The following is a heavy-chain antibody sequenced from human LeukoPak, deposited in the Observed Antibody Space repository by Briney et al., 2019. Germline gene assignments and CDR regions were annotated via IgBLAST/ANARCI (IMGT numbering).Heavy chain of an antibody. CDR3: ARGGNDAFDI. Sequence: PGGSLRLSCAASGFTFSNYDMHWVRQATGKGLEWVSAIGSAADTEYPDSVKGRFTISRENVKNSLYLQMNSLRAGDTAVYYCARGGNDAFDIWGRGTMVTVS. J-gene: IGHJ3*02. CDR1: GFTFSNYD. V-gene: IGHV3-13*01. D-gene: IGHD3-16*01. CDR2: IGSAADT.